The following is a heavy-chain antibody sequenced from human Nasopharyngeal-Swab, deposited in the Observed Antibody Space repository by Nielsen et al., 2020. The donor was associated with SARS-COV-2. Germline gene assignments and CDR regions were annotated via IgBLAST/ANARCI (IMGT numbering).Heavy chain of an antibody. V-gene: IGHV3-23*01. CDR1: GFTFTTYA. D-gene: IGHD2-2*01. CDR2: ISGIGDRT. Sequence: GGSLRLSCTASGFTFTTYAMSWVRQAPGKGLEWVSAISGIGDRTYYADSVQGRFTISRDNSKNTLYLQMNSLRAEDTAVYYCAKRLSCTSTSRYAFDYWGQGTLVTVSS. CDR3: AKRLSCTSTSRYAFDY. J-gene: IGHJ4*02.